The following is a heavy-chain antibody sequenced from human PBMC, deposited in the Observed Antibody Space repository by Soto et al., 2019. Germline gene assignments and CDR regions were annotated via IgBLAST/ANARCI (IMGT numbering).Heavy chain of an antibody. CDR3: ERAGSGWDVYYLDY. CDR1: GFTFSSYE. V-gene: IGHV3-48*03. D-gene: IGHD6-19*01. Sequence: GCSLRLSCAASGFTFSSYEMNCVLQVPGKGLEWVSYINNGGHTIYYADSVKGRFTISRDNAKNSLYLQMNSLRAEDTALYYCERAGSGWDVYYLDYWGQGTLVTVSS. CDR2: INNGGHTI. J-gene: IGHJ4*02.